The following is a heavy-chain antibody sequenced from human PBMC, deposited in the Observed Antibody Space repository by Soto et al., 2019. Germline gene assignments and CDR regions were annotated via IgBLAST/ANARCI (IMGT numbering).Heavy chain of an antibody. J-gene: IGHJ4*02. V-gene: IGHV3-21*01. D-gene: IGHD2-21*02. CDR3: ARDQASGDCGGFDY. Sequence: EVQLVESGGGLVKPGGSLRLSCAASGFTFSSYSMNWVRQAPGKGLEWVSSISSSSSYIYYADSVKGRFTISRDNAKNALYLQMNSLRAEDTAVYYWARDQASGDCGGFDYWGQGTLVTVPS. CDR2: ISSSSSYI. CDR1: GFTFSSYS.